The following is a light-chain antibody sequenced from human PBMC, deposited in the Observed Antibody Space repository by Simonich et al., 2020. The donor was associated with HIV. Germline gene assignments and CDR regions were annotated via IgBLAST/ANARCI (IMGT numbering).Light chain of an antibody. CDR3: QQYYSTPYT. CDR2: WAS. V-gene: IGKV4-1*01. CDR1: QSVLYSSNNKNY. Sequence: IVMTQSPDSLAVSLGERATINCKSSQSVLYSSNNKNYLTWYQQKPGQPPKLLIYWASTRESGVPDRFTGSGSGTDFTLPISSLQAEDVAVYYCQQYYSTPYTFGQGTKLEIK. J-gene: IGKJ2*01.